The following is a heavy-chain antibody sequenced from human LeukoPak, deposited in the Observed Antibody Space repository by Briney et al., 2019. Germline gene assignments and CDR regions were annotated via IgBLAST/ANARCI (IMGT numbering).Heavy chain of an antibody. CDR2: MNPNSGNT. Sequence: GASVKVSCKASGYTFTSYGISWVRQAPGQGLEWMGWMNPNSGNTGYAQKFQGRVTITRNTSISTAYMELSSLRSEDTAVYYCARGRDYKRPDWFDPWGQGTLVTVSS. D-gene: IGHD4-11*01. CDR1: GYTFTSYG. J-gene: IGHJ5*02. CDR3: ARGRDYKRPDWFDP. V-gene: IGHV1-8*03.